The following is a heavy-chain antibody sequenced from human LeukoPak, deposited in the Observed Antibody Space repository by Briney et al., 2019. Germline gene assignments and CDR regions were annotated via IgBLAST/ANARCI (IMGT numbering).Heavy chain of an antibody. CDR1: GGSISSYY. V-gene: IGHV4-59*01. J-gene: IGHJ4*02. Sequence: PSETLSLTCTVSGGSISSYYWSWIRQPPGKGLEWIGYINYSGSTNYNPSLKSRVTISLDTSKNQFSLKLSSVTAADTAVYYCARDRSGDYGGLDYWGQGTLVTVSS. CDR3: ARDRSGDYGGLDY. CDR2: INYSGST. D-gene: IGHD4-17*01.